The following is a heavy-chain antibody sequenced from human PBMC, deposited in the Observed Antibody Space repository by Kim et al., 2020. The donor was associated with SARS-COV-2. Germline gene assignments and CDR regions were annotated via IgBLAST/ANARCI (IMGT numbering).Heavy chain of an antibody. J-gene: IGHJ4*02. Sequence: GGSLRLSCAASGFTFSSYGMHWVRQAPGKGLEWVAVISYDGSNKYYADSVKGRFTISRDNSKNTLYLQMNSLRAEDTDVYYCAKVTLHPLTLGYWGQGTL. V-gene: IGHV3-30*18. CDR1: GFTFSSYG. CDR3: AKVTLHPLTLGY. CDR2: ISYDGSNK. D-gene: IGHD3-16*01.